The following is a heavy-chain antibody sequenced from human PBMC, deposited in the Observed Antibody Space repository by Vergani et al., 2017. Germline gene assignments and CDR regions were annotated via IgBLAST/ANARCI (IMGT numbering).Heavy chain of an antibody. CDR2: INNDGHT. Sequence: QVQLQQWGAGVVKPSGTLSLTCAVFGESFSSFYWSWIRQPPGKGLEWIGEINNDGHTNYNPSLESRVTVSRDTAKNQFSLNLMSVTAADTAMYYCAVRPRVNLVGREIVTKRTFDYWGQGSLVTGSS. D-gene: IGHD2-8*02. J-gene: IGHJ4*02. CDR1: GESFSSFY. CDR3: AVRPRVNLVGREIVTKRTFDY. V-gene: IGHV4-34*02.